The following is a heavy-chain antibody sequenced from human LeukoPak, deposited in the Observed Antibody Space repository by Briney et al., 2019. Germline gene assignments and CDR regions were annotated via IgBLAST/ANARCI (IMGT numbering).Heavy chain of an antibody. Sequence: SETLSLTGTVSGGSISSYWWSWIRQPPGKGLEWIGYIYYTGSTNYNPSLKSRATISLDTSKNQFSLKLSSVTAADTAVYYCARGIHYYDSSGYLPDYWGQGTLVTVSS. CDR1: GGSISSYW. J-gene: IGHJ4*02. V-gene: IGHV4-59*01. CDR2: IYYTGST. CDR3: ARGIHYYDSSGYLPDY. D-gene: IGHD3-22*01.